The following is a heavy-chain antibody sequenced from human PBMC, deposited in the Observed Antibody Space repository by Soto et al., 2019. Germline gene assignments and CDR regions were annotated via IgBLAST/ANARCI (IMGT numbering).Heavy chain of an antibody. CDR2: INPNSGGT. V-gene: IGHV1-2*04. Sequence: ASVKVSCKASGYTFTGYYMHWVRQAPGQGLEWMGWINPNSGGTNYAQKFQGWVTMTRDTSISTAYMELSRLRSDDTAVYYCARSDFWSGYYAFDIWGQGTMVTVSS. CDR1: GYTFTGYY. J-gene: IGHJ3*02. CDR3: ARSDFWSGYYAFDI. D-gene: IGHD3-3*01.